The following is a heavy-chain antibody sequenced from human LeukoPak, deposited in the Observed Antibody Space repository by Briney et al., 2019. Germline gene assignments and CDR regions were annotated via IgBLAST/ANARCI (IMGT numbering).Heavy chain of an antibody. CDR1: GGTFSSYA. V-gene: IGHV1-69*04. CDR2: IIPILGIA. Sequence: SVKVSCKASGGTFSSYAISWVRQAPGQGLEWVGRIIPILGIANYAQKFQGRVTITADKSTSTAYMELSSLRSEDTAVYYCASSVGDYYYDSSGYIWNYWGQGTLVTVSS. J-gene: IGHJ4*02. D-gene: IGHD3-22*01. CDR3: ASSVGDYYYDSSGYIWNY.